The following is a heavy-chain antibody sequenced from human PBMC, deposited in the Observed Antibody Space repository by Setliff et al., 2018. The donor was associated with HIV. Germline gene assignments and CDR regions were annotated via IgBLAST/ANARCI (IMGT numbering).Heavy chain of an antibody. J-gene: IGHJ5*02. CDR2: INPSGGST. Sequence: ASVKVSCKASGYTFSDYYLHWVRQAPGQGLEWMGRINPSGGSTSYAQKFQGSVTMTTDTSTSTVYMELRNLRSDDTAVYFCARGGPARVALLYWFDPWGQGTLVTVSS. D-gene: IGHD2-21*01. CDR3: ARGGPARVALLYWFDP. V-gene: IGHV1-46*01. CDR1: GYTFSDYY.